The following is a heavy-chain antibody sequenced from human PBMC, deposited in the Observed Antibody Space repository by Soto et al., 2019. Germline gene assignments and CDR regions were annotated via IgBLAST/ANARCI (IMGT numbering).Heavy chain of an antibody. J-gene: IGHJ4*02. CDR3: ASSGYYYYFDY. D-gene: IGHD3-22*01. CDR1: GGSISSGDYY. CDR2: IYYSGST. Sequence: PSETLSLTCTVSGGSISSGDYYWSWIRQPPGKGLEWIGYIYYSGSTYYNPSLKSRVTISVDTSKNQFSLKLSSVTAADAAVYYCASSGYYYYFDYWGQGTLVTVSS. V-gene: IGHV4-30-4*01.